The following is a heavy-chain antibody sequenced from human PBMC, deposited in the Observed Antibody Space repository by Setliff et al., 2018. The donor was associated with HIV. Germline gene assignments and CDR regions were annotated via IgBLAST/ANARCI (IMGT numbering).Heavy chain of an antibody. V-gene: IGHV4-59*11. CDR2: IYYSGSP. Sequence: SETLSLTCTVSGGSISSHYWTWIRQPPGKELEWIGSIYYSGSPNYNPSLTSRVTMSVDTSKNQFSLKLTSVTAADTAVYFCARTDHTSSSDFWGQGTLVTVSS. CDR1: GGSISSHY. CDR3: ARTDHTSSSDF. J-gene: IGHJ4*02. D-gene: IGHD6-6*01.